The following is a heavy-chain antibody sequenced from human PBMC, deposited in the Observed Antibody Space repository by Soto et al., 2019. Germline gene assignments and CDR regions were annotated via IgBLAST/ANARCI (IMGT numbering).Heavy chain of an antibody. D-gene: IGHD5-12*01. V-gene: IGHV5-51*01. CDR2: IFPGDSDT. CDR1: GFSLDTYW. CDR3: AIQGRPYSGYVYYYEMDV. J-gene: IGHJ6*02. Sequence: GESLKISCKVAGFSLDTYWIGWVRQMPGKGLEWMGAIFPGDSDTKYSPSFEGQVTISADRSTSTAFVQWDSLRASDSAIYFCAIQGRPYSGYVYYYEMDVWGPGTTVTVSS.